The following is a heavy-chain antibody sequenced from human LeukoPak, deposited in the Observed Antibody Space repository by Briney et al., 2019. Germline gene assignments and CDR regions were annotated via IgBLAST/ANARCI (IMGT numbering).Heavy chain of an antibody. J-gene: IGHJ5*02. CDR1: GSSISSGGYY. V-gene: IGHV4-30-2*01. D-gene: IGHD6-19*01. CDR3: ANYGGWDGGLRLNWFDP. CDR2: IYHSGST. Sequence: PSETLFLTCTVSGSSISSGGYYWSWIRQPPGKGLEWIGYIYHSGSTYYNPSLKSRVTVSVDRSKNQFSLKLSSVTAADTAVYYCANYGGWDGGLRLNWFDPWGQGTLVTVSS.